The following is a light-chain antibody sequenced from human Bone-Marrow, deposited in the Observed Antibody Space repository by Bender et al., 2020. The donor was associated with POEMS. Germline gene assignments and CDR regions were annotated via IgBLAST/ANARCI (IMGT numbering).Light chain of an antibody. J-gene: IGLJ3*02. CDR1: SSDVGNDDL. CDR2: DVS. V-gene: IGLV2-14*02. CDR3: AAWEDSLNGWV. Sequence: QSVLTQPASMSGSPGQSITISCTGTSSDVGNDDLVSWYQQHPGTAPKLMIFDVSDRPSGVSNRFSGSKSGNTASLTISGLQAEDEADYYCAAWEDSLNGWVFGGGTKLTVL.